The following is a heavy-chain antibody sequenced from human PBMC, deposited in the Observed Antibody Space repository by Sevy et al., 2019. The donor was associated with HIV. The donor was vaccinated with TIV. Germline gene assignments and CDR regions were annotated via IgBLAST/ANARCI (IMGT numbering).Heavy chain of an antibody. CDR2: IKSKTDGGTT. V-gene: IGHV3-15*01. CDR1: GFTFSNAW. J-gene: IGHJ6*02. Sequence: GGFLRLSCAASGFTFSNAWMSWVRQAPGKGLEWVGRIKSKTDGGTTDYAAPVKGRFTISRDDSKNTLYLQMNSLKTEDTAVYYCTTERRLTTVKRGYYYYGMDVWGQGTTVTVSS. CDR3: TTERRLTTVKRGYYYYGMDV. D-gene: IGHD4-17*01.